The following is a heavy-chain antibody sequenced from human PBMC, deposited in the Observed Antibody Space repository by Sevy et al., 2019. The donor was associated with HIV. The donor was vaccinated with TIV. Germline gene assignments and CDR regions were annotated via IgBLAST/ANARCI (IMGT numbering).Heavy chain of an antibody. CDR2: ISPSGHAI. CDR3: ARDIDSSGYSYDFDL. CDR1: GFIFSNYE. Sequence: GGSLRLSFKASGFIFSNYEMNWVRQAPGKGLEWVSYISPSGHAIYYADSVKGRFTVSRDNAKNSLYLQMNSLRGDDTVFYYCARDIDSSGYSYDFDLWGQGTMVTVSS. D-gene: IGHD3-22*01. V-gene: IGHV3-48*03. J-gene: IGHJ3*01.